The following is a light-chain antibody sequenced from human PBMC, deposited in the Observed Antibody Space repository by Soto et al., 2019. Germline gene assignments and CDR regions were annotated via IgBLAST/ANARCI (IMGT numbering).Light chain of an antibody. J-gene: IGLJ1*01. CDR2: DVN. CDR1: SSDVGGYDY. Sequence: QSALTQPASVSGSPGQSITISCTGTSSDVGGYDYVSWYQQHPGKAPQLVIYDVNNRPSGVSNRFSGSKSCNTASLTISGLQAEDEADYYCSSYTSSSTLVFGTGTKVTVL. V-gene: IGLV2-14*01. CDR3: SSYTSSSTLV.